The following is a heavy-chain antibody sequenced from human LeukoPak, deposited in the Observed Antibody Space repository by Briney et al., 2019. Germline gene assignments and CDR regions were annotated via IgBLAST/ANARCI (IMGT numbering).Heavy chain of an antibody. CDR2: ISGSGGST. Sequence: GGSLRLSCAASGFTFSSYAMSWVRQAPGKGLEWVSAISGSGGSTYYADSVKGRFTISRDNSKNTLYLQMNSLRAEDTAVYYRAKDQGGIQLWSYWYFDLWGRGTLVTVSS. CDR1: GFTFSSYA. CDR3: AKDQGGIQLWSYWYFDL. D-gene: IGHD5-18*01. V-gene: IGHV3-23*01. J-gene: IGHJ2*01.